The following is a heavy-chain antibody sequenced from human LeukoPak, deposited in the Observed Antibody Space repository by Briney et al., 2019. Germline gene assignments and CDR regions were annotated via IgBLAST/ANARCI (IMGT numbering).Heavy chain of an antibody. CDR1: GFTFSSYA. CDR3: ARDLKWGDFDY. V-gene: IGHV3-30-3*01. D-gene: IGHD7-27*01. Sequence: GRSLRLSCAASGFTFSSYAMHWVRQAPGKGLEWVAVISYDGSNKYYADSVKGRFTISRDNSKNTLYLQMNSLRAEDTAVYYCARDLKWGDFDYWGQGTLVTVSS. J-gene: IGHJ4*02. CDR2: ISYDGSNK.